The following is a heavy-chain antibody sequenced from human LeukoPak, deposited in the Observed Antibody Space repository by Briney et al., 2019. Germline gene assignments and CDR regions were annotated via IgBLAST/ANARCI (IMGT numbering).Heavy chain of an antibody. D-gene: IGHD3-22*01. CDR1: GYTFTSYA. J-gene: IGHJ4*02. V-gene: IGHV7-4-1*02. Sequence: ASVKVSCKASGYTFTSYAMNWVRQAPGQGLEWMGWINTNTGNPTYAQGFTGRFVFSLDTSVSTAYLQISSLKAEDTAVYYCARVRPYYYDSSGYYTPNYDYWGQGTLVTVSS. CDR3: ARVRPYYYDSSGYYTPNYDY. CDR2: INTNTGNP.